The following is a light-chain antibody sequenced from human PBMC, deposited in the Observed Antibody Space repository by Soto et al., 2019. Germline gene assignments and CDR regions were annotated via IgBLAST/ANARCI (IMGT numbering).Light chain of an antibody. CDR2: GAS. J-gene: IGKJ1*01. CDR1: QSVSSSY. CDR3: QQYGSSPPFT. Sequence: EIVLTQSPGTLSLSPGERATLSCRAIQSVSSSYLAWYQQKPGQAPRLLIYGASSRATGIPDRFGGSGSGTDFTLTISRLEPEDLAVYYCQQYGSSPPFTFGQGTKVDI. V-gene: IGKV3-20*01.